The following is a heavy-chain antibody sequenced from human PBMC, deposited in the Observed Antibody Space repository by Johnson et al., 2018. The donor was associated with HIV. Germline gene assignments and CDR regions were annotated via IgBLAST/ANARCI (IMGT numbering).Heavy chain of an antibody. Sequence: VQLVESGGGLVKPGGSLRVSCVASGFTFSDNHMSWVRQAPGKGLEWVSGISWNSGSIGYADSVKGRFTISRDNAKNSLYLQMNSLRAEDTAVYYCAKDFNGRAFDIWGHGTMVTVSS. V-gene: IGHV3-9*01. CDR2: ISWNSGSI. CDR3: AKDFNGRAFDI. J-gene: IGHJ3*02. CDR1: GFTFSDNH.